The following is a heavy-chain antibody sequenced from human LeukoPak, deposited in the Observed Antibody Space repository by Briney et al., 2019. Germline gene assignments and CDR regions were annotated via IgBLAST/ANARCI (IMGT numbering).Heavy chain of an antibody. Sequence: PSETQSLTCTVSGGSISSYYWSWIRQPAGKGLEWIGRIYTSGSTNYNPSLKRRVTISIDTSKNQFSLRLSSVTAADTAVYYCARERCSGGSCYGYYYYGMDVWGQGTTVTVSS. V-gene: IGHV4-4*07. D-gene: IGHD2-15*01. CDR2: IYTSGST. J-gene: IGHJ6*02. CDR3: ARERCSGGSCYGYYYYGMDV. CDR1: GGSISSYY.